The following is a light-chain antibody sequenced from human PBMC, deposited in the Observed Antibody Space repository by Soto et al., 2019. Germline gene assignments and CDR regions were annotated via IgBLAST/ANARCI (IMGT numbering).Light chain of an antibody. Sequence: EIVLTQSPATLSLSPGERATLSCRASQSFSSNLAWYQQKSGQAPRLLIYDTSNRATGIPARFSGSGSGTDFTLTISSLEPEDFEVYYCQQRSNLPQTFGQGTKLEIK. V-gene: IGKV3-11*01. CDR3: QQRSNLPQT. CDR2: DTS. CDR1: QSFSSN. J-gene: IGKJ2*01.